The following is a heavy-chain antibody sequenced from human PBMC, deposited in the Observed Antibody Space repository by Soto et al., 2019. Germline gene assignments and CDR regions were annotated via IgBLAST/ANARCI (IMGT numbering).Heavy chain of an antibody. Sequence: DVHMLESGGGLVQPGGSLRLSCAASGFTFSTYGMNWVRQVPGKGLEWVSSISGSGDSTNYADSVKGRFTISRDNSKNTLYLQRSSLRVEDTAVYYCAKGDRIAAAGSIDYWGQGTLGTVSS. CDR2: ISGSGDST. CDR1: GFTFSTYG. D-gene: IGHD6-13*01. CDR3: AKGDRIAAAGSIDY. V-gene: IGHV3-23*01. J-gene: IGHJ4*02.